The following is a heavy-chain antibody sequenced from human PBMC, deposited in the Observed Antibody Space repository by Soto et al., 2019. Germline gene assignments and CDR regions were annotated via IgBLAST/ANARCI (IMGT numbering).Heavy chain of an antibody. CDR1: GGSISSYY. Sequence: SETLSLTCTVSGGSISSYYWSWIRQPPGKGLEWIGYIYYSGSTNYNPSLKSRVTISVDTSKNQFSLKLSSVTAADTAVYYCARGPDFVYWGQGTLVTVSS. CDR2: IYYSGST. V-gene: IGHV4-59*01. J-gene: IGHJ4*02. CDR3: ARGPDFVY.